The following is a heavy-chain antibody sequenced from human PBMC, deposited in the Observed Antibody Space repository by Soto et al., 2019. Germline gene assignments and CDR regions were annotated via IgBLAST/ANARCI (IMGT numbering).Heavy chain of an antibody. Sequence: QITLKESGPTPVKPTQTLTLTCSFSGFSLNTDGEGVGWVRQPPGEALEWLALIYWDDDERYSPSLKTRLTIPKEPSKNQVVLIMTHMQPVDTATYYCAHSRNLITEDAQVGDFDYWGQGTLVTVSS. J-gene: IGHJ4*02. V-gene: IGHV2-5*02. CDR2: IYWDDDE. CDR1: GFSLNTDGEG. D-gene: IGHD3-10*01. CDR3: AHSRNLITEDAQVGDFDY.